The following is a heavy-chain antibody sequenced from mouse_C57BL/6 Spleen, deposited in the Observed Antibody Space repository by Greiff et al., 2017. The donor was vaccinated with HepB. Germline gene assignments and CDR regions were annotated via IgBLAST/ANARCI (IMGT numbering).Heavy chain of an antibody. J-gene: IGHJ2*01. V-gene: IGHV5-17*01. CDR1: GFTFSDYG. CDR3: ARTHYYGSRGGYFDY. Sequence: EVQLVESGGGLVKPGGSLKLSCAASGFTFSDYGMHWVRQAPEKGLEWVAYISSGSSTIYYADTVKVRFTISRDNAKNTLFLQMTSLRSEDTAMYYCARTHYYGSRGGYFDYWGQGTTLTVSS. D-gene: IGHD1-1*01. CDR2: ISSGSSTI.